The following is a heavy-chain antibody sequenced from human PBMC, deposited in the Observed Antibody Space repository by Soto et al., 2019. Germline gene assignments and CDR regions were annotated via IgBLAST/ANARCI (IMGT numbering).Heavy chain of an antibody. V-gene: IGHV3-7*01. J-gene: IGHJ4*02. Sequence: EVQLVESGGGLVQPGGSLRLSCVASKFTFSSDWMSWVRQAPGEGLEWVANINQDGTEKYYVDSVKGRFTISRDNAKNSLYLQMDSLSVEDTAVYYCASEYGDVLKFFDSWGQGTLVTVSS. CDR3: ASEYGDVLKFFDS. CDR2: INQDGTEK. CDR1: KFTFSSDW. D-gene: IGHD2-21*02.